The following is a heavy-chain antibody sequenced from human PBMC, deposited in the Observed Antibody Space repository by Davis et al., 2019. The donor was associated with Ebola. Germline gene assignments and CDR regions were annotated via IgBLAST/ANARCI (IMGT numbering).Heavy chain of an antibody. D-gene: IGHD3-3*01. J-gene: IGHJ5*02. Sequence: MPSETLSLTCTVSGGSIRTHYWSWIRQSPGKGLEWIGYGYYGGRTDYNPSLKSRAIISVDTSKNHFSLNLSSVTAADTAVYYCARAYDFWSGYYLSWFDPWGQGTLVTVSS. V-gene: IGHV4-59*11. CDR1: GGSIRTHY. CDR3: ARAYDFWSGYYLSWFDP. CDR2: GYYGGRT.